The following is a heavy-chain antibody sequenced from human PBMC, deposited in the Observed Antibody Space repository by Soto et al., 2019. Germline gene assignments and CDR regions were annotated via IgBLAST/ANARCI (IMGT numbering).Heavy chain of an antibody. V-gene: IGHV4-30-4*01. CDR2: IYYSGST. Sequence: SETLSLTCTFSVVSISSGDYYCSWIRQPPGKGLEWIGYIYYSGSTYYNPSLKSRVTISVDTSKNQFSLKLSSVTAADTAVYYCAKEPGGDDSSGYYWGQRTLVTVSS. CDR1: VVSISSGDYY. J-gene: IGHJ4*02. D-gene: IGHD3-22*01. CDR3: AKEPGGDDSSGYY.